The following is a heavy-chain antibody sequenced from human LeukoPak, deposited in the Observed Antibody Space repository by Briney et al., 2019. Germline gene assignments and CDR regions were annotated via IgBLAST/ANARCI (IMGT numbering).Heavy chain of an antibody. CDR2: INAGNGNT. V-gene: IGHV1-3*03. D-gene: IGHD1-26*01. CDR1: GYTFTSYA. Sequence: GASVKVSCKASGYTFTSYAMHWVRQAPGQRLEWMGWINAGNGNTKYSQEFQGRVTITRDTSASTAYMELSSLRSEDMAVYYCARVVVWWEPYDAFDIWGQGTMVTVSS. J-gene: IGHJ3*02. CDR3: ARVVVWWEPYDAFDI.